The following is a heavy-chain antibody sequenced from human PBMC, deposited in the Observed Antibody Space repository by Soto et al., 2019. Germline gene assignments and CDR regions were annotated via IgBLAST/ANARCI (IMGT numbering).Heavy chain of an antibody. Sequence: ASVKVSCKASGYTFTNYGLNWVRQGPGQGLEWMGWISAYNGDTNYAQELQGRVAMTADTSTSTAYMELRSLRSDDTAAYYCAGDRIGNVLYYGMDVWGQGSTVTVSS. V-gene: IGHV1-18*01. CDR2: ISAYNGDT. CDR3: AGDRIGNVLYYGMDV. D-gene: IGHD1-1*01. CDR1: GYTFTNYG. J-gene: IGHJ6*01.